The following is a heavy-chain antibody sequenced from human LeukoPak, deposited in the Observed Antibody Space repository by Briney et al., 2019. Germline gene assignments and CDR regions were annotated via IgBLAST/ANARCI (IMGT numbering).Heavy chain of an antibody. CDR3: AKGGYSYGYFDY. CDR1: GFTFSAYP. V-gene: IGHV3-23*01. D-gene: IGHD5-18*01. J-gene: IGHJ4*02. CDR2: INSNSGNT. Sequence: PGGSLRLSCAASGFTFSAYPMSWGRQAPGKGLEWVSVINSNSGNTFYADSVKGRFTISRDNSKNTLYLQMNSLRAEDTAVYYCAKGGYSYGYFDYWGQGILVTVSS.